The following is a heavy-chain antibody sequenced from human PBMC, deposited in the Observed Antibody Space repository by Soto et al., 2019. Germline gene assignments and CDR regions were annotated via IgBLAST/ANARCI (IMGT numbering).Heavy chain of an antibody. CDR3: ARSYTTTWTSWGP. J-gene: IGHJ5*02. CDR1: GGSISSYY. D-gene: IGHD2-2*01. Sequence: PSETLSLTCTVSGGSISSYYWSWIRQPPGKGLEWIGYIYSSGTTNYNPSLKSRVSISVDTSKNQVSLKLSSVTVADTAVYYCARSYTTTWTSWGPWGQGTLVTAPQ. V-gene: IGHV4-59*01. CDR2: IYSSGTT.